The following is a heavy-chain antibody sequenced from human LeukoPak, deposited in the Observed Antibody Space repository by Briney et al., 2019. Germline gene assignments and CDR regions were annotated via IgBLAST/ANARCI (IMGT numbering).Heavy chain of an antibody. Sequence: GGSLRLSCAASGFTFSSYVMHWVRQAPGKGLEWVANIQQHGSETYYVDSVKGRFTISGDNAKNSLYLQMNSLRAEDTAVYYCATYSSSNGREFQYWGQGTLVTVSS. CDR2: IQQHGSET. CDR3: ATYSSSNGREFQY. CDR1: GFTFSSYV. J-gene: IGHJ1*01. D-gene: IGHD2-2*01. V-gene: IGHV3-7*01.